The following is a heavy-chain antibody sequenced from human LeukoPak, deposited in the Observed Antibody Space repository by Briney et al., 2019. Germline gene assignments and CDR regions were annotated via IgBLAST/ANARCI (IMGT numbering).Heavy chain of an antibody. Sequence: ASVKVSCKASGYTFTSYSISWVRQAPGQGLEWMGWISAYNGNTNYAQKLQGRVTMTTDTSTSTAYMELRSLRSDDTAVYYCARARTGGQWPPRDYWGQGTLVTVSS. CDR1: GYTFTSYS. CDR2: ISAYNGNT. D-gene: IGHD6-19*01. V-gene: IGHV1-18*01. CDR3: ARARTGGQWPPRDY. J-gene: IGHJ4*02.